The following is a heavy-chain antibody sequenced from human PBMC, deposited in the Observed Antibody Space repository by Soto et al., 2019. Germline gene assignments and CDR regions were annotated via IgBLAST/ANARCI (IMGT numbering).Heavy chain of an antibody. CDR1: GYTFTDYG. Sequence: ASVKVSCKASGYTFTDYGISWVRQAPGQGLQWMGWISAYNGKANYAQKFQARVTMTADESTSTAYMELSSLRSEDTTVYYCASSQNYYDSSGYLYYFDYWGQGTLVTVSS. CDR3: ASSQNYYDSSGYLYYFDY. V-gene: IGHV1-18*01. D-gene: IGHD3-22*01. CDR2: ISAYNGKA. J-gene: IGHJ4*02.